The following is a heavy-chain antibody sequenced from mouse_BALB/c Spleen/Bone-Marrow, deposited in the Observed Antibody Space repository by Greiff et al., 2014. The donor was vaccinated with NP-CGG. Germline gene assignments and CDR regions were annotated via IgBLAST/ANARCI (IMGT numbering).Heavy chain of an antibody. V-gene: IGHV1-80*01. Sequence: HVQLKQSGAELVRPGSSVKISCKASGYAFSSYWMNWVKQRPGQGLEWIGQIYPGDGDTNYNGKSKGKATLTADKSSSTAYMQLSSLTSEDSAVYFCALYGNYAGNWGQGTLVTVSA. CDR2: IYPGDGDT. J-gene: IGHJ3*01. CDR3: ALYGNYAGN. D-gene: IGHD2-1*01. CDR1: GYAFSSYW.